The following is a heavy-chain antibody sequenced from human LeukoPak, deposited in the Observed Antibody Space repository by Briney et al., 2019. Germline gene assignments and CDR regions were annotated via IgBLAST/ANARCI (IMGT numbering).Heavy chain of an antibody. J-gene: IGHJ2*01. V-gene: IGHV3-21*01. D-gene: IGHD1-1*01. CDR1: GFTFSSYS. Sequence: GGSLRLSCAASGFTFSSYSMNWVRQAPGKGLEWVSSIITSGSYIYYADSVKGRFTISRDNAKNSLYLQMNSLRAEDTAVYYCARDLEPHYYFDLWGRGTLVTVSS. CDR2: IITSGSYI. CDR3: ARDLEPHYYFDL.